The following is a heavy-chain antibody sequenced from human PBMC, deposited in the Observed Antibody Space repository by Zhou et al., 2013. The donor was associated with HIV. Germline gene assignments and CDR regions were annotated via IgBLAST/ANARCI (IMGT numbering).Heavy chain of an antibody. CDR1: GYIFTTYG. V-gene: IGHV1-69*05. Sequence: QVQLTQSGPEVKKPGAAVKVSCKTSGYIFTTYGLTWVRQAPGQGLEWMGGIIPIFGTANYAQKFQGRVTITTDESTSTAYMELSSLRSEDTAVYYCVGVNIVVVPAAIAARRGDYYYYYMDVWGKGTTVTVSS. D-gene: IGHD2-2*02. CDR3: VGVNIVVVPAAIAARRGDYYYYYMDV. CDR2: IIPIFGTA. J-gene: IGHJ6*03.